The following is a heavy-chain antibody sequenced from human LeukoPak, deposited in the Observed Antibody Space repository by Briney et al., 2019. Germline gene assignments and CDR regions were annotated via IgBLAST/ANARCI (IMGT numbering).Heavy chain of an antibody. CDR1: GGSFSGYY. V-gene: IGHV4-34*01. CDR3: ARGRFNGGGFGELHD. J-gene: IGHJ4*02. CDR2: SNHRGST. Sequence: KSSETLTLTCVVSGGSFSGYYWSWIRQPPGKGLGWIGESNHRGSTNYNPSLKSRVTISVDTSKNQFSLKLSSVTAADTAVYYCARGRFNGGGFGELHDWGQGILVTVSS. D-gene: IGHD3-10*01.